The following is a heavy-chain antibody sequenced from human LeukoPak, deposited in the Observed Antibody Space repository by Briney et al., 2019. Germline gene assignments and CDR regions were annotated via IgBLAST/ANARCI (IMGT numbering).Heavy chain of an antibody. Sequence: SVKLSCKASGYTFTSYGISWVRQPPGQGLEWMGWISAYNGNTNYAQKLQGRATMTTDTSTRTAYMELRSLRSDDTAVYYCARAAYSGFDTGDGCDIWGQGTMVTVSS. CDR2: ISAYNGNT. D-gene: IGHD5-12*01. CDR1: GYTFTSYG. CDR3: ARAAYSGFDTGDGCDI. V-gene: IGHV1-18*01. J-gene: IGHJ3*02.